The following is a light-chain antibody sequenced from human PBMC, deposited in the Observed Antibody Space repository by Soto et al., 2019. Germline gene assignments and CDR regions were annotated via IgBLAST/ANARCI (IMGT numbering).Light chain of an antibody. J-gene: IGKJ3*01. V-gene: IGKV2D-29*02. CDR2: EVS. CDR3: MQSAELPLT. CDR1: QSLVGSDRKTD. Sequence: DIVMTQTPPSLSVTPGRPASISCNSSQSLVGSDRKTDLSWYVQKAGQSPQILIYEVSKRFPGVPDRFTGSGSATDFTLTINRLEAEDVGIYYCMQSAELPLTFGPGTKVDI.